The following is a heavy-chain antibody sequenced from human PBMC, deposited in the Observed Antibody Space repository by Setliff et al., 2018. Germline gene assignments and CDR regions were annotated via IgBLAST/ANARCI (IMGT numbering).Heavy chain of an antibody. J-gene: IGHJ6*03. V-gene: IGHV4-39*01. CDR2: IYYSGST. D-gene: IGHD3-10*01. Sequence: SETLSLTCRVSGGSISSGNYYWGLIRQPPGQGLEWVATIYYSGSTYSNPSLKSRLIISVDAPDNQFSVKLSSVTAADTAVYYCARHKSNGSGSYPSLYMDVWGKGIMVTVSS. CDR3: ARHKSNGSGSYPSLYMDV. CDR1: GGSISSGNYY.